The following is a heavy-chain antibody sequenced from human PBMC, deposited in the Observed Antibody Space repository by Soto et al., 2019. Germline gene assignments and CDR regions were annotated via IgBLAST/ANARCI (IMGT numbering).Heavy chain of an antibody. J-gene: IGHJ4*02. CDR2: ISSSSSTI. V-gene: IGHV3-48*02. CDR3: ARGRARRTYYYDSKVEY. D-gene: IGHD3-22*01. CDR1: LLTVSSYR. Sequence: PGGSLRLSSAASLLTVSSYRMNLFRQAPGKGLEWVSYISSSSSTIYYADSVKGRFTISRDNAKNSLYLQMNSLRDEDTAVYYCARGRARRTYYYDSKVEYWGQGTLVNVSS.